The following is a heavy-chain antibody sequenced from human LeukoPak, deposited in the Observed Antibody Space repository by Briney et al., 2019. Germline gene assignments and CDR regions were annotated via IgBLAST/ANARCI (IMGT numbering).Heavy chain of an antibody. CDR2: INPTDGST. Sequence: ASVKVSCKASGYSFTTYNVHWVRQDPGQGLEWMGIINPTDGSTSYAQNFQGRLTVTRDTSTSTVYMELSSLRSEDTAVYYCARVSDIVYSRGFDPWGQGTLVTVSS. D-gene: IGHD2-15*01. CDR1: GYSFTTYN. V-gene: IGHV1-46*01. J-gene: IGHJ5*02. CDR3: ARVSDIVYSRGFDP.